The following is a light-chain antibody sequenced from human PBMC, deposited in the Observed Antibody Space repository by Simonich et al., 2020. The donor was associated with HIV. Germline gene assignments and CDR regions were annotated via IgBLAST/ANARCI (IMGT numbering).Light chain of an antibody. CDR2: DVT. CDR3: SSYIIRGV. CDR1: SSDVNTYNY. Sequence: QSALTQPASVSGSPGQSITISCTGTSSDVNTYNYLSWYQQHPGKAPKLMIYDVTKRPSGVSNRFSGSKSGNTASLTISGLQAEDEAHYYCSSYIIRGVFGGGTKLTVL. J-gene: IGLJ3*02. V-gene: IGLV2-14*01.